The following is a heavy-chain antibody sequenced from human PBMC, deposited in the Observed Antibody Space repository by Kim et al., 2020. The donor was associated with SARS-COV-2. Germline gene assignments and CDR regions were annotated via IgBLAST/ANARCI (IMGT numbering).Heavy chain of an antibody. V-gene: IGHV4-34*01. J-gene: IGHJ4*02. Sequence: SLKGRVDISVDTSKNQFSLKLSSVTAADTAVYYCARAIASVGSTSCYFDYWGQGTLVTVSS. D-gene: IGHD2-2*01. CDR3: ARAIASVGSTSCYFDY.